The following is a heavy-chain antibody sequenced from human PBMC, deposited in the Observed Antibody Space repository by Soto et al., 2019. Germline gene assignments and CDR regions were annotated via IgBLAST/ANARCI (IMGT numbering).Heavy chain of an antibody. Sequence: EVQLLESGGGLVQPGGSLRLSCAASGFTFSSYAMSWVRQAPGKGLEWVSAISGSGGSTYYADSVKGRFTITRDNSKTTLDLQMNSRSAEDTAVYYCAKTGSAYCGGECLTYFDIWGRGTLVTVSS. J-gene: IGHJ2*01. V-gene: IGHV3-23*01. CDR3: AKTGSAYCGGECLTYFDI. D-gene: IGHD2-21*01. CDR2: ISGSGGST. CDR1: GFTFSSYA.